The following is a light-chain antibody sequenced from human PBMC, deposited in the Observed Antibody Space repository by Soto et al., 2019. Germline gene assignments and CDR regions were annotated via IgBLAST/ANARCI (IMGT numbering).Light chain of an antibody. CDR1: QTISSNY. CDR3: QQYVSWT. CDR2: GTS. V-gene: IGKV3-20*01. J-gene: IGKJ1*01. Sequence: EIVLTQSPGTLSVSPGERATLSCRASQTISSNYLAWYQQKPGQAPRLLIYGTSSRATGIPDRFSGSGSGTDFTLTISRLEDEDSAIYYCQQYVSWTFGQGTKVEIK.